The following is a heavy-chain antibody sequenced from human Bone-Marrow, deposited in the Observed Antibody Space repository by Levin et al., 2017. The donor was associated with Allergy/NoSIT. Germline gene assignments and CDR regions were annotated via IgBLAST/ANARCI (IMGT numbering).Heavy chain of an antibody. CDR3: ARWGLGYCSGGSCYVDAFDI. V-gene: IGHV4-39*01. CDR1: GDAITSGSYY. CDR2: FYHRGST. D-gene: IGHD2-15*01. J-gene: IGHJ3*02. Sequence: SETLSLTCSVSGDAITSGSYYWGWIRQPPGKGLEWVGSFYHRGSTFYNPFLKSRVTISVDTSRNQFSLEVTSVTAADTAVYYCARWGLGYCSGGSCYVDAFDIWGQGTMVTVSS.